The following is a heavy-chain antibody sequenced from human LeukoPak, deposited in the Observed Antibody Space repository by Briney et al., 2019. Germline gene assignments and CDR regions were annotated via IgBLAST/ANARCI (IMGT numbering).Heavy chain of an antibody. Sequence: GGSLRLSCAASGFTFSSYSMNWVRQAPGKGLEWVSSIRSSSSYIYSADSVKGRFTISRYNAKNSLYLQMNSLRAEDTAVYYCARDRADYGDYGAFVGWGQGTLVTVSS. D-gene: IGHD4-17*01. CDR1: GFTFSSYS. CDR3: ARDRADYGDYGAFVG. CDR2: IRSSSSYI. J-gene: IGHJ4*02. V-gene: IGHV3-21*01.